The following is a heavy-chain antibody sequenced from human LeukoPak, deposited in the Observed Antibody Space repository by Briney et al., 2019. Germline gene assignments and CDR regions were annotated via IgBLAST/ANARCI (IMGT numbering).Heavy chain of an antibody. D-gene: IGHD2-2*01. CDR3: ARYPRSKWRPFDY. Sequence: GGSLRLSCAASGFTFSDYYMSWIRQAPGKGLEWVSYISSGGSTIYYADSVKGRFTISRDNAKNSLYLQMNSLRAEDTAVYYCARYPRSKWRPFDYWGQGTLVTVSS. CDR2: ISSGGSTI. J-gene: IGHJ4*02. CDR1: GFTFSDYY. V-gene: IGHV3-11*01.